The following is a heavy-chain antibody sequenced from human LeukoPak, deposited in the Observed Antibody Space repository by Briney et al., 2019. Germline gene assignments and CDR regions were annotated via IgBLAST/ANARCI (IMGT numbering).Heavy chain of an antibody. CDR3: ARNSGSPY. D-gene: IGHD1-26*01. Sequence: PSETLSLTCTVSGGSISSSSYYWGWIRQPPGKGLEWIGSIYYSGSTYYNPSLKSRVIISVDTSKNQFSLKLSSVTAADTAVYYCARNSGSPYWGQGTLVTVSS. J-gene: IGHJ4*02. CDR1: GGSISSSSYY. V-gene: IGHV4-39*07. CDR2: IYYSGST.